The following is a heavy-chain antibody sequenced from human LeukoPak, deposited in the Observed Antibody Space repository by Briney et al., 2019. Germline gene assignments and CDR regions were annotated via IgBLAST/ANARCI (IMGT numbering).Heavy chain of an antibody. CDR2: ISSSSSYI. CDR3: ARGSLYYDFWSGPDY. CDR1: GFTFNTYS. Sequence: GGSLRLSCAASGFTFNTYSMNWVRQAPGEGLEWVSSISSSSSYIYYADSVRGRFTISRDNAKNSLYLQMNSLRAEGTAVYYCARGSLYYDFWSGPDYWGQGTLVTVSS. D-gene: IGHD3-3*01. V-gene: IGHV3-21*01. J-gene: IGHJ4*02.